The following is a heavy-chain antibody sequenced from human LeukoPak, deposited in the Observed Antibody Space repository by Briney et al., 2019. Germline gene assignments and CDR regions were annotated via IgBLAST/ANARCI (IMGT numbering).Heavy chain of an antibody. J-gene: IGHJ1*01. Sequence: GGSLRLSCAASGFTFSSYWMSWVRQAPGKGLEWVANIKQDGSEKYYVDSVKGRFTISRDNAKNSMYLQMNSLRVEGTAVYYCTSWGGTTAEYFQRWGQGTLVTVSS. V-gene: IGHV3-7*01. CDR3: TSWGGTTAEYFQR. CDR1: GFTFSSYW. D-gene: IGHD1-1*01. CDR2: IKQDGSEK.